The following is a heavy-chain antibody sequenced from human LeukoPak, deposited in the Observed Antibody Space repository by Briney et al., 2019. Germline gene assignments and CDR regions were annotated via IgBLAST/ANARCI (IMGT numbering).Heavy chain of an antibody. Sequence: GGSLRLSCAASGFMFSSYAMNWVRQAPGKGLEWVSGISGSGGSTYYADSVKGRFTISRDNAKNSLYLQMNSLRAEDTAVYYCARDAGSWFDPWGQGTLVTVSS. V-gene: IGHV3-23*01. J-gene: IGHJ5*02. CDR2: ISGSGGST. CDR3: ARDAGSWFDP. CDR1: GFMFSSYA. D-gene: IGHD3-10*01.